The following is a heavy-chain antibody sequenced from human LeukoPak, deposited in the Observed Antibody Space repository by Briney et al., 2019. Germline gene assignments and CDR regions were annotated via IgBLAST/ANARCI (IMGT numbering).Heavy chain of an antibody. Sequence: PGGSLRLSCAASGFTFSTYGMHWGRQAPGKGLEWVAAISYDGSSEYYADSVKGRFTISRDNAKNTLYLQMNSLRAEDTAVYFCARDRVGYTYDAFDIWGQGTMVTVSS. D-gene: IGHD5-12*01. CDR2: ISYDGSSE. CDR1: GFTFSTYG. V-gene: IGHV3-30*03. CDR3: ARDRVGYTYDAFDI. J-gene: IGHJ3*02.